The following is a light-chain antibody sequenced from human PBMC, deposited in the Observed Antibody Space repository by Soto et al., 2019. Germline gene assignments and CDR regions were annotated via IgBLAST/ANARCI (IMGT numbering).Light chain of an antibody. J-gene: IGKJ3*01. CDR2: KAS. CDR3: QRYDSYLFT. V-gene: IGKV1-5*03. Sequence: DIQMTQSPSTLSASVGDRVTITCRASQSISSWLAWYQQKPGKAPKLLIYKASSLESGVPSRFSGSGSETEFAHTISSLQPDDCATYYCQRYDSYLFTFGPGTKVDIK. CDR1: QSISSW.